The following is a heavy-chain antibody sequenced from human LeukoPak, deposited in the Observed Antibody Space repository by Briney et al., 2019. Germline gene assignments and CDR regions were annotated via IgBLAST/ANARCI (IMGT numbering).Heavy chain of an antibody. CDR1: GGSSSSYY. D-gene: IGHD6-13*01. CDR3: ARVRRIAAAGTSAFDI. J-gene: IGHJ3*02. V-gene: IGHV4-4*07. Sequence: PSETLSLTCTVSGGSSSSYYWSWIRQPAGKGLEWIGRIYTSGSTNYNPSLKSRVTMSVDTSKNQFSLKLSSVTAADTAVYYCARVRRIAAAGTSAFDIWGQGTMVTVSS. CDR2: IYTSGST.